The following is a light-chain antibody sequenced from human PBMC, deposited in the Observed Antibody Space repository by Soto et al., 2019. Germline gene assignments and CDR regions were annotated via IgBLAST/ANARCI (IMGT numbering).Light chain of an antibody. CDR3: QKYYGAPLT. Sequence: DIQMTQSPSSLSASVGDRVTITCRASQGITNYLACYQQKPGKVPKLLIYAASSLQSGVPSRFSGSGSGTEFTLTICSLQPEDVSTYSCQKYYGAPLTFGDGNKIEIK. V-gene: IGKV1-27*01. CDR1: QGITNY. J-gene: IGKJ4*01. CDR2: AAS.